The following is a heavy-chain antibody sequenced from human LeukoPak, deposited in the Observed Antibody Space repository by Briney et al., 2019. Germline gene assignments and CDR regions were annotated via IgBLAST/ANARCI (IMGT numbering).Heavy chain of an antibody. D-gene: IGHD4-17*01. CDR3: ASWTDYGDSHDAFDI. CDR2: MNPNSGNT. V-gene: IGHV1-8*01. CDR1: GYTFTSYD. Sequence: ASVKVSCKASGYTFTSYDINWVRQAPGQGLEWMGWMNPNSGNTGYAQKFQGRVTMTRNTSISTAYMELSSLRSEDTAVYYCASWTDYGDSHDAFDIWGQGTMVTVSS. J-gene: IGHJ3*02.